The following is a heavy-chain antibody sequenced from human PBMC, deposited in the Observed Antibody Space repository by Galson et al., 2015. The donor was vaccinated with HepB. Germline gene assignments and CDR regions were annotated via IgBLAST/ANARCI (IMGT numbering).Heavy chain of an antibody. CDR2: IRSKANSYAT. J-gene: IGHJ6*03. V-gene: IGHV3-73*01. CDR1: GFTFSGSA. D-gene: IGHD5-24*01. Sequence: SLRLSCAAPGFTFSGSAMHWVRQASGKGLEWVGRIRSKANSYATAYAASVKGRFTISRDDSKNTAYLQMNSLKTEDTAVYYCTRHEMATIKRGYYYYMDVWGKGTTVTVSS. CDR3: TRHEMATIKRGYYYYMDV.